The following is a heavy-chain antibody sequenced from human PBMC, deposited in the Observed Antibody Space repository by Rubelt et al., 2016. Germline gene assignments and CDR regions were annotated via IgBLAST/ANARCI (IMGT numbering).Heavy chain of an antibody. CDR3: AKDLAEARRAYYYYGMDV. J-gene: IGHJ6*02. V-gene: IGHV3-48*04. Sequence: EVQLVESGGALVKPDESLRLSCAASGFTFINAWMNWVRQAPGKGLEWVSYISSSSSTIYYADSVKGRFTISRDNAKNTLYLQMNSLSAEDTAIYYCAKDLAEARRAYYYYGMDVWGQGTTVTVSS. D-gene: IGHD3-10*01. CDR2: ISSSSSTI. CDR1: GFTFINAW.